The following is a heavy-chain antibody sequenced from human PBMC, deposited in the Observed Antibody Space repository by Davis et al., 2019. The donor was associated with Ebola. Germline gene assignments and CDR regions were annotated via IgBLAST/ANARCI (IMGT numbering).Heavy chain of an antibody. D-gene: IGHD6-13*01. J-gene: IGHJ4*02. V-gene: IGHV1-18*01. CDR1: GGTFSSYA. CDR3: ARGLAASSEYYFDY. CDR2: ISAYNGNT. Sequence: ASVKVSCKASGGTFSSYAISWVRQAPGQGLEWMGWISAYNGNTNYAQKLQGRVTMTTDTSTSTAYMELRSLRSDDTAVYYCARGLAASSEYYFDYWGQGTLVTVSS.